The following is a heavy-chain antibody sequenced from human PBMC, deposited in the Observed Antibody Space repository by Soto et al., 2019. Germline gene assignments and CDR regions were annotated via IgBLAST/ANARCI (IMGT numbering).Heavy chain of an antibody. Sequence: GGSLRLSCAASGFTVSSNYMSWVRQAPGKGLEWVSVIYSGGSTYYADSVKGRFTISRDNAKNTLYLQMNSLRAEDTAVYYCARDIVATGYYYYMDVWGKGTTVTVSS. V-gene: IGHV3-53*01. CDR2: IYSGGST. CDR3: ARDIVATGYYYYMDV. CDR1: GFTVSSNY. J-gene: IGHJ6*03. D-gene: IGHD5-12*01.